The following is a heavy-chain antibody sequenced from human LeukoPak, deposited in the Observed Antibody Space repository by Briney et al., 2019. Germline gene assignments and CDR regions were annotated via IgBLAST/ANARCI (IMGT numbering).Heavy chain of an antibody. D-gene: IGHD3-16*01. CDR3: ARADYDYFDP. CDR2: IIPILGTS. V-gene: IGHV1-69*01. CDR1: GGIFSNYA. J-gene: IGHJ5*02. Sequence: SVKVSCKASGGIFSNYAITWVRQAPGQGLEWMGEIIPILGTSKYAQMFQGRVTITADESTSTAYMELSSLRSEDTAMYYCARADYDYFDPWGQGTLVTASS.